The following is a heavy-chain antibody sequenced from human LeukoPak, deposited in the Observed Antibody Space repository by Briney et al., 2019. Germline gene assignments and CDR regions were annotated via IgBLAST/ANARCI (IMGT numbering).Heavy chain of an antibody. Sequence: SETLSLTCTVSGGSISSYYWSWIRQPPGKGLEWIGYIYTSGSTNYNPSLQSRVTISVDTSKNQFSLKLSSVTAADTAVYYCARLGYCSSTSCDDPYPYYYMDVWGKGTTVTVSS. CDR3: ARLGYCSSTSCDDPYPYYYMDV. CDR1: GGSISSYY. CDR2: IYTSGST. J-gene: IGHJ6*03. D-gene: IGHD2-2*01. V-gene: IGHV4-4*09.